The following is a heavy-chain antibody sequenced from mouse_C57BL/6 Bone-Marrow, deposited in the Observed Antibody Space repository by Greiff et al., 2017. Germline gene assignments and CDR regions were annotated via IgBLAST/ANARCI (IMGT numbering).Heavy chain of an antibody. Sequence: EVKLLESGPGLVKPSQSLSLTCSVTGYSITSGYYWNWIRQFPGNKLEWMGYISYDGSNNYNPSLKNRISITRDTSKNQFFLKLNSVTTEDTATYYCARRGLRRRTWFAYWGQGTLVTVSA. CDR2: ISYDGSN. V-gene: IGHV3-6*01. J-gene: IGHJ3*01. CDR1: GYSITSGYY. CDR3: ARRGLRRRTWFAY. D-gene: IGHD2-2*01.